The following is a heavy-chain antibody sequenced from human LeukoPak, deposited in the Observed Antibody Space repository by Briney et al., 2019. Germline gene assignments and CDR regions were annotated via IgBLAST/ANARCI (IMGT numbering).Heavy chain of an antibody. CDR3: ARGHDYGDLFNMDV. CDR2: IIPIFGTA. Sequence: ASVKVSCKAYGGTFSSYAISWVRQAPGQGLEWMGGIIPIFGTANYAQKFQGRVTITTDESTSTAYMELSSLRSEDTAVYYCARGHDYGDLFNMDVWGKGTTVTVSS. J-gene: IGHJ6*03. D-gene: IGHD4-17*01. V-gene: IGHV1-69*05. CDR1: GGTFSSYA.